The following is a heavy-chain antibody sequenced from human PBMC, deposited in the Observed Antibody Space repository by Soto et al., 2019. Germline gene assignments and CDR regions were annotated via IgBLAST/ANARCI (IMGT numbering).Heavy chain of an antibody. CDR3: AKGNYYFDY. CDR2: ISYDGSNK. V-gene: IGHV3-30*18. J-gene: IGHJ4*02. D-gene: IGHD1-7*01. CDR1: GFTFSSYV. Sequence: QVQLVESGGGVVQPGRSLRLSCAASGFTFSSYVMHWVRQAPGKGLEWVAVISYDGSNKYYADSVKGRFTISRDNSKNTLYLQMNSLRAEDTAVYYCAKGNYYFDYWGQGTLVTVSS.